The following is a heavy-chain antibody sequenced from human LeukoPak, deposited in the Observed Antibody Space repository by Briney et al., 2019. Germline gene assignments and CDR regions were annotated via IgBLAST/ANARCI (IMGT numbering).Heavy chain of an antibody. CDR1: GGSISSYY. CDR2: IYYSGST. V-gene: IGHV4-59*01. D-gene: IGHD6-19*01. J-gene: IGHJ6*03. CDR3: ARGLDSSGWFPYYYYYMDV. Sequence: SETLSLXCTVSGGSISSYYWSWIRRPPGKGLESIGYIYYSGSTNYNPSLKSRVTISVDTSKNQFSLKLSSVTAADTAVYYCARGLDSSGWFPYYYYYMDVWGKGTTVTASS.